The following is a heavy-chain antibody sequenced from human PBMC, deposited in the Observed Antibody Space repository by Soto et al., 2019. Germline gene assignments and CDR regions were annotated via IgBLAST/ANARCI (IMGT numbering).Heavy chain of an antibody. CDR3: ARGEVVVVVPAATAGPFPHYSPGYNWFDP. D-gene: IGHD2-2*01. V-gene: IGHV4-31*03. CDR2: IYYSGST. Sequence: PSETLSLTCTVSGGSISSGGYYWSWIRQHPGKGLEWIGYIYYSGSTYYNPSLKSRVTISVDTSKNQFSLKLSSVTAADTAVYYCARGEVVVVVPAATAGPFPHYSPGYNWFDPWGQGTLVTVSS. CDR1: GGSISSGGYY. J-gene: IGHJ5*02.